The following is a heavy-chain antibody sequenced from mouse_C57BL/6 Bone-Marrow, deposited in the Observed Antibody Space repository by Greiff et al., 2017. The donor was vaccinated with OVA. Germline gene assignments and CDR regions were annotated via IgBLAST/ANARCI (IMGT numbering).Heavy chain of an antibody. Sequence: VKLQESDAELVKPGASVKISCKVSGYTFTDHTIHWMKQRPEQGLEWIGYIYPRDGSTKYNEKFKGQATLTADKSSSTAYMQLNSLTSEDSAGDCCARGYYYAMDYWGQGTSVTVSS. V-gene: IGHV1-78*01. CDR2: IYPRDGST. CDR3: ARGYYYAMDY. CDR1: GYTFTDHT. J-gene: IGHJ4*01. D-gene: IGHD2-2*01.